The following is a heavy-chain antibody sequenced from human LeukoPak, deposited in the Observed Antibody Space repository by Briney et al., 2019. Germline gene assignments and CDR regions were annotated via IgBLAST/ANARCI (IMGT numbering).Heavy chain of an antibody. J-gene: IGHJ4*02. CDR3: AKDYHDRTH. CDR2: IRYDGSNK. V-gene: IGHV3-30*02. CDR1: GFTFSSYE. Sequence: PGGSLRLSCAASGFTFSSYEMNWVRQAPGKGLEWVAFIRYDGSNKYYADSVKGRFTISRDNSKNTLYLQMNSLRAEDTAVYYCAKDYHDRTHWGQGTLVTVSS. D-gene: IGHD3-22*01.